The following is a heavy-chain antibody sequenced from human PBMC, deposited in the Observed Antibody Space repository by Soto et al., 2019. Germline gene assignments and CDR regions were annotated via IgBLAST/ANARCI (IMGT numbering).Heavy chain of an antibody. D-gene: IGHD3-10*01. J-gene: IGHJ4*02. CDR2: ISSISSTI. Sequence: GGSLRLSCAASGFTFSSYSMNWVRQAPGKGLEWVSYISSISSTIYYADSVKGRFTISRDNAKNTLYLQMNSLRAEDTAVYYCARGPMQFAFFDYWGQGTLVTVSS. CDR1: GFTFSSYS. CDR3: ARGPMQFAFFDY. V-gene: IGHV3-48*01.